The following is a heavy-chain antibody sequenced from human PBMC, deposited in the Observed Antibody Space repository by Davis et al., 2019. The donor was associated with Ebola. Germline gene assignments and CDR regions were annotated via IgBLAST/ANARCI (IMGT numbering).Heavy chain of an antibody. CDR1: EFAFGSYS. V-gene: IGHV3-21*04. J-gene: IGHJ6*02. D-gene: IGHD4-11*01. Sequence: PGGSLRLSCAASEFAFGSYSLNWVRQAPGKGLEWVSSISSSGNFIFYADSVKGRFTVSRDNSRNILFLEMTSLRGDDTAVYYCAKDKDYSNYAHGLDVWGQGTTVTVSS. CDR3: AKDKDYSNYAHGLDV. CDR2: ISSSGNFI.